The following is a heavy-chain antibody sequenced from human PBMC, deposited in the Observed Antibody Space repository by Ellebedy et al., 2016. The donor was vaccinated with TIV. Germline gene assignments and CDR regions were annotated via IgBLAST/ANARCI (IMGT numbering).Heavy chain of an antibody. V-gene: IGHV5-10-1*01. CDR1: GYSFTGYW. D-gene: IGHD2-21*01. J-gene: IGHJ4*02. CDR2: IDHSDSYT. Sequence: KVSCKGSGYSFTGYWISWARQTPGKGLEWMGRIDHSDSYTAYSPSFQGHVTIPVDKSISTAYLQWSGLRASDTAIYYCARLPLRNDGGGRAYWGQGTLVTVSS. CDR3: ARLPLRNDGGGRAY.